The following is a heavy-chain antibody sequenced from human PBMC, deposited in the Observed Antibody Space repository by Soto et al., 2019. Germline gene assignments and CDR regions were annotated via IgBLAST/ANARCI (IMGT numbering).Heavy chain of an antibody. CDR3: ARERLDSSDYNSGAFDI. Sequence: SETLSLTCSVSGGSISSGPYYWTWIRQHPGKGQEWIGYINYSGGTFYNPSLKSRISISRDTSTNQFSLRLTSVTAADTAVYYCARERLDSSDYNSGAFDIWGQGTMVTVSS. CDR2: INYSGGT. J-gene: IGHJ3*02. V-gene: IGHV4-31*03. CDR1: GGSISSGPYY. D-gene: IGHD6-19*01.